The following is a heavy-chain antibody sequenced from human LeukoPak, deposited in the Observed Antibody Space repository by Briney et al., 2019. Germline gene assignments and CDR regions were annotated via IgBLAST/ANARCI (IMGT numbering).Heavy chain of an antibody. J-gene: IGHJ4*02. V-gene: IGHV4-59*01. CDR3: ARGLGYSYGYYSDY. CDR2: IYYSGST. Sequence: PSETLSLTCTVSGGSISSYYWSWIRQPPGKGLEWIGYIYYSGSTNYNPSLKSRVTISVDTSKNQFSLKLSSVTAADTAVYYCARGLGYSYGYYSDYWGQGTLVTVSS. CDR1: GGSISSYY. D-gene: IGHD5-18*01.